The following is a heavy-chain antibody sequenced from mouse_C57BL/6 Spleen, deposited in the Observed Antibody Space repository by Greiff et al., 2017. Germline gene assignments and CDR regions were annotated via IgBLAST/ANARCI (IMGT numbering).Heavy chain of an antibody. CDR2: IDPSDIYT. CDR1: GYTFTSYW. CDR3: ATYGYAFNSYAMDY. V-gene: IGHV1-50*01. Sequence: VQLQQPGAELVKPGASVKLSCKASGYTFTSYWMQWVKQRPGQGLEWIGEIDPSDIYTNYNPKFKGKATLTVDTSSSTAYMQLSSLTSEDSAVYYCATYGYAFNSYAMDYWGQGTSVTVSS. D-gene: IGHD2-2*01. J-gene: IGHJ4*01.